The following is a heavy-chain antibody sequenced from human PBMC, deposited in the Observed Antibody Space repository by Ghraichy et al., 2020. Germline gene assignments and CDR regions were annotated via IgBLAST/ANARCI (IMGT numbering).Heavy chain of an antibody. Sequence: GGSLRLSCAASGFTFSSYAMSWVRQAPGKGLEWVAFISFDASQKYSADSVQGRFTTSRDNSKNTVYLQMNRLRVEDTATYYCSKGNAPLGYILDYWGQGALVTVSS. CDR1: GFTFSSYA. CDR2: ISFDASQK. D-gene: IGHD2-2*02. V-gene: IGHV3-30*18. J-gene: IGHJ4*02. CDR3: SKGNAPLGYILDY.